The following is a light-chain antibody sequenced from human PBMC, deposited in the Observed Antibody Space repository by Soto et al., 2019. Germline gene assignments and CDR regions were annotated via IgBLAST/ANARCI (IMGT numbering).Light chain of an antibody. V-gene: IGKV3-15*01. CDR3: QPYNNWPRA. J-gene: IGKJ1*01. CDR1: QSVSSN. CDR2: GAS. Sequence: EIVMTQSPATLSVSPGERATLSCRASQSVSSNLAWYQQKPGQAPRLLIYGASPRATGIPARFSGSGSGTEFTLTISSLQSEDFAIYYCQPYNNWPRAFGQGTKV.